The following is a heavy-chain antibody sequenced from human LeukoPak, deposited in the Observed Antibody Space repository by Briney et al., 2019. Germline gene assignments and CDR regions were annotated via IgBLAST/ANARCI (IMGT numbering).Heavy chain of an antibody. CDR3: ARQGGYASPFDY. Sequence: SETLSLTCTVSGGSISSYYWSWIRQPPGKGLEWSGNIYNSKSSNYNPSLKSRVTISVDSSKKQFSLKFISVPAADTAVYYCARQGGYASPFDYWGQGTLVTVSS. CDR2: IYNSKSS. D-gene: IGHD5-12*01. J-gene: IGHJ4*02. V-gene: IGHV4-59*08. CDR1: GGSISSYY.